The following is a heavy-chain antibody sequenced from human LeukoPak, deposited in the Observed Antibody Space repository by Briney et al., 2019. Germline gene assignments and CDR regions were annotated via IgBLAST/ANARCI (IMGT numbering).Heavy chain of an antibody. CDR3: ARRVKGGYRDRGAFDI. CDR1: GYTFTGYY. V-gene: IGHV1-2*02. D-gene: IGHD5-18*01. Sequence: GASVTVSCKASGYTFTGYYMHWVRQAPGQGLEWMGWINPNSGGTNYAQKFQGRVTMTRDTSISTAYMELSRLRSDDTAVYYCARRVKGGYRDRGAFDIWGQGTMVTVSS. J-gene: IGHJ3*02. CDR2: INPNSGGT.